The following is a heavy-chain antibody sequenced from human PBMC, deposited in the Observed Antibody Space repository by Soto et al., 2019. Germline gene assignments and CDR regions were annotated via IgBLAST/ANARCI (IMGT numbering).Heavy chain of an antibody. D-gene: IGHD7-27*01. CDR2: ISYDGTNK. CDR3: ARDPKTSGGQHWAFNYFDS. J-gene: IGHJ4*02. V-gene: IGHV3-30-3*01. Sequence: PRGPLRLSCAASGFSFSISPMQWVRQAPGKGPEWAALISYDGTNKFYADSVKGRFTISRDNSKSTLYLQVDSLRPEDAAVYYCARDPKTSGGQHWAFNYFDSWGQGTLVTVSS. CDR1: GFSFSISP.